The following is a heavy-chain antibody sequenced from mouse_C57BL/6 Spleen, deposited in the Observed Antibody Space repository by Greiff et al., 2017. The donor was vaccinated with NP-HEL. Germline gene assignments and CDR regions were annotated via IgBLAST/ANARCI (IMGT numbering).Heavy chain of an antibody. Sequence: QVQLQQPGAELVRPGTSVKLSCKASGYTFTSYWMHWVKQRPGQGLEWIGVIDPSDSYTNYNQKFKGKATLTVDTSSSTAYMQLSSLTSEDSAVYYCARSGLTGTDYWGQGTTLTVSS. J-gene: IGHJ2*01. CDR1: GYTFTSYW. V-gene: IGHV1-59*01. D-gene: IGHD4-1*01. CDR2: IDPSDSYT. CDR3: ARSGLTGTDY.